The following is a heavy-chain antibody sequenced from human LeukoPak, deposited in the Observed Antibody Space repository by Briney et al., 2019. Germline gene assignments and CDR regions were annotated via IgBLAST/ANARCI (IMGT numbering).Heavy chain of an antibody. D-gene: IGHD3-22*01. CDR2: INPTNEMT. CDR1: GYSFRNYG. V-gene: IGHV1-3*01. Sequence: GASVKVSCKASGYSFRNYGMHWVRQAPGQRLEWMGWINPTNEMTKYSEKFQGRVTISRDTGASTVYMELSSVRSEDTAVYYCARDHRTESDGYYFVNELWYFDLWGRGTLVTVSS. CDR3: ARDHRTESDGYYFVNELWYFDL. J-gene: IGHJ2*01.